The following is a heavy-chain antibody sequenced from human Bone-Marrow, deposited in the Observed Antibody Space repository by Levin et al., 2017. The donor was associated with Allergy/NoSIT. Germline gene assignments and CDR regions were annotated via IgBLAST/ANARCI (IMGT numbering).Heavy chain of an antibody. Sequence: GGSLRLSCAASGFNFDDYVMHWVRQAPGKGLEWVSLIAWDGGSTYYADSVKGRFTISRDNSKNSLYLQMNSLRTEDTALYYCVKDCEYTGYVKPYDFDYWGQGTLVTVSS. CDR2: IAWDGGST. V-gene: IGHV3-43*01. D-gene: IGHD5-12*01. CDR3: VKDCEYTGYVKPYDFDY. J-gene: IGHJ4*02. CDR1: GFNFDDYV.